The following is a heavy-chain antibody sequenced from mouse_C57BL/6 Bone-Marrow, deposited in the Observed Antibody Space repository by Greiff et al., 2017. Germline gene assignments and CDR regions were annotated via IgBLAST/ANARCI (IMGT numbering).Heavy chain of an antibody. J-gene: IGHJ1*03. CDR1: GYAFSSSW. V-gene: IGHV1-82*01. Sequence: VQLQQSGPELVKPGASVKISCKASGYAFSSSWMNWVKQRPGKGLEWIGRTYPGDGDTNYNGKFKGKATLTADKSSSTAYMQLSSLTSEDSAVYFCAWPWYFDVWGTGTTVTVSS. CDR3: AWPWYFDV. CDR2: TYPGDGDT.